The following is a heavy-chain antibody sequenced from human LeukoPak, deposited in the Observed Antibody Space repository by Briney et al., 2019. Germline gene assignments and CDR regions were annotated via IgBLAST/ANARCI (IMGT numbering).Heavy chain of an antibody. D-gene: IGHD6-19*01. V-gene: IGHV4-39*01. CDR3: ARVEQWLVDLIGYFDY. Sequence: SETLSLTXTVSGGSISSSSYYWGWIRQPPGKGLEWIGSIYYSGSTYHNPSLKSRVTISVDTSKNQFSLKLSSVTAADTAVYYCARVEQWLVDLIGYFDYWGQGTLVTVSS. J-gene: IGHJ4*02. CDR2: IYYSGST. CDR1: GGSISSSSYY.